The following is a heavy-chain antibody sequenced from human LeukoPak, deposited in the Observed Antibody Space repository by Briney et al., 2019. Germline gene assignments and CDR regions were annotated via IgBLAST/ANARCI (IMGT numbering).Heavy chain of an antibody. CDR2: IRSKANSYAT. CDR3: TRLHSYSSSFPYYYYYYGMDV. Sequence: GGSLRLSCAASGFTFSGPAMHWVRQASGKGLEWVGRIRSKANSYATAYAASVKGRFTISRDDSKNTAYLQMNSLKSEDTAVYYCTRLHSYSSSFPYYYYYYGMDVWGKGTTVTVSS. V-gene: IGHV3-73*01. CDR1: GFTFSGPA. J-gene: IGHJ6*04. D-gene: IGHD6-13*01.